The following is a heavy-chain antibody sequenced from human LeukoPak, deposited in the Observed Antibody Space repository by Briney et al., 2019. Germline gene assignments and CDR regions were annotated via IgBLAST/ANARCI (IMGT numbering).Heavy chain of an antibody. CDR1: GDSIGRYY. J-gene: IGHJ4*02. V-gene: IGHV4-59*01. Sequence: SETLSLIRTVSGDSIGRYYWSWIRQPPRKGLEYIGYIFYSGTTNYNPSLKSRVTISVDTSKNQFSLKLSSVTAADTAVYYCARFSFGGWYLDHWGQGTLVTVSS. D-gene: IGHD3-10*01. CDR3: ARFSFGGWYLDH. CDR2: IFYSGTT.